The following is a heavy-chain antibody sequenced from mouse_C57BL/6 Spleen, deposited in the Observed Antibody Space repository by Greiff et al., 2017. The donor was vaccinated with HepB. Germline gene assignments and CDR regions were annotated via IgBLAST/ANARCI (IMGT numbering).Heavy chain of an antibody. Sequence: QVQLQQPGAELVKPGASVKLSCKASGYTFTSYWMQWVKQRPGQGLEWIGEIDPSDSYTNYNQKFKGKATLTVDTSSSTAYMQLSSLTSEDSAVYYCARLPTTVVFDYWGQGTTLTVSS. J-gene: IGHJ2*01. D-gene: IGHD1-1*01. V-gene: IGHV1-50*01. CDR3: ARLPTTVVFDY. CDR1: GYTFTSYW. CDR2: IDPSDSYT.